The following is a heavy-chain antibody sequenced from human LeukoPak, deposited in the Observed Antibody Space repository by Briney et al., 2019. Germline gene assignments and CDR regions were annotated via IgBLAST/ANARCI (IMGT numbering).Heavy chain of an antibody. CDR1: GFTFSNNA. D-gene: IGHD1-26*01. V-gene: IGHV3-23*01. CDR2: ISGSGLNT. Sequence: PGGSLRLSCAASGFTFSNNALGWVRQAPGKGLEWVSVISGSGLNTYYTDSVKGRFTISRDNSKNTLYLQMNSLRAEDTAVYYCAREGGRVVGAFDIWGQGTMVTVSS. J-gene: IGHJ3*02. CDR3: AREGGRVVGAFDI.